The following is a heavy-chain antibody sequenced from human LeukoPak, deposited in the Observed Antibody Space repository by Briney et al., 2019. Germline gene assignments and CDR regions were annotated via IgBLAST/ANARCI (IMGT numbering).Heavy chain of an antibody. V-gene: IGHV1-2*02. CDR2: INPNSGGT. Sequence: ASVKVSCKASGYTFTSYGISWVRQAPGQGLEWMGWINPNSGGTNYAQNFQGRVTMTRDTSISTAYMELSRLRFDDTVVYYCARGPRITIFGVVMANDAFDIWGQGTMVTVSS. D-gene: IGHD3-3*01. J-gene: IGHJ3*02. CDR3: ARGPRITIFGVVMANDAFDI. CDR1: GYTFTSYG.